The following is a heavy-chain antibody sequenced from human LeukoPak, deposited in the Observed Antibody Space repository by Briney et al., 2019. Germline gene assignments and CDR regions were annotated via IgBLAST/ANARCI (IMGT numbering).Heavy chain of an antibody. J-gene: IGHJ3*02. Sequence: SETLSLTCTVSGGSFSSSSYYWGWIRQPPGKGLEWIGSIYYRGSTYYHPSLKSRLTVSVDTSKNHFSLKLSSVTAADTAVYYCARPRRDGYIDAFDIWGQGTMVTVSP. D-gene: IGHD5-24*01. V-gene: IGHV4-39*02. CDR2: IYYRGST. CDR3: ARPRRDGYIDAFDI. CDR1: GGSFSSSSYY.